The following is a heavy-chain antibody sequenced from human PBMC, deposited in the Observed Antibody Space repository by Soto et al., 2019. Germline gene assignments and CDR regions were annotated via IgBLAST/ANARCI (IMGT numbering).Heavy chain of an antibody. V-gene: IGHV1-2*02. J-gene: IGHJ4*02. D-gene: IGHD3-22*01. Sequence: QVHLVQSGAEVKKPGASVKVSCKTSGYTFSAYYMHWVRQAPGQGLEWMGWINPKSGGTLYAQKFQGRVTMTRDTSISTAFMELSRLRSDYTAVYYCARGGTFAYDTSGYFVYWGKGTLVTVSS. CDR1: GYTFSAYY. CDR3: ARGGTFAYDTSGYFVY. CDR2: INPKSGGT.